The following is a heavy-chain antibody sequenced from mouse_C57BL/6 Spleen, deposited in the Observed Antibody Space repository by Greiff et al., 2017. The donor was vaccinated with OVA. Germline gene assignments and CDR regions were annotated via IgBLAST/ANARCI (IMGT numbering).Heavy chain of an antibody. CDR3: AKGDYGSSYGAMDY. Sequence: VQLVESGPGLVQPSQSLSITCTVSGFSLTSYGVHWVRQPPGKGLEWLGVIWSGGSTDYNAAFISRLSISKDNSKSQVFFKMNSLQADDTAIYYCAKGDYGSSYGAMDYWGQGTSVTVSS. CDR2: IWSGGST. J-gene: IGHJ4*01. V-gene: IGHV2-4*01. D-gene: IGHD1-1*01. CDR1: GFSLTSYG.